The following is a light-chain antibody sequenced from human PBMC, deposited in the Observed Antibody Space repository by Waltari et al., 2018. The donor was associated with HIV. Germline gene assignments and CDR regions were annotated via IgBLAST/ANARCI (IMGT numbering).Light chain of an antibody. J-gene: IGKJ4*01. V-gene: IGKV1-5*03. CDR1: QNIHNY. CDR2: KAS. CDR3: QQYNHYPMT. Sequence: DIKMTQSPSTLSASVGATIPIPCRASQNIHNYLAWYQQKPGKAPKLLVYKASYLQTGVPQRFSGLGSGTDFSLTISSLQADDFAAYYCQQYNHYPMTFGGGTQVEI.